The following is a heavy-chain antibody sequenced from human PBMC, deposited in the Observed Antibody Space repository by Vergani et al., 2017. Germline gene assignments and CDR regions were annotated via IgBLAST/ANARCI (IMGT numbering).Heavy chain of an antibody. D-gene: IGHD6-13*01. CDR1: GFTFSSYG. CDR3: ARVAAAGPFDY. Sequence: QVQLVESGGGVVQPGRSLRLSCAASGFTFSSYGMHWVRQAPGKGLEWVAVIWYDGSNKYYADSVKGRFTISRDNYKNTLYLQMNSLRAEDTAVYYCARVAAAGPFDYWGQGTLVTVSS. V-gene: IGHV3-33*01. J-gene: IGHJ4*02. CDR2: IWYDGSNK.